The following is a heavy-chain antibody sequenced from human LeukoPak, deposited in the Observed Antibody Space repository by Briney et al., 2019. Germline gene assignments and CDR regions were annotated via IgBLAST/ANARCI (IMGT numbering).Heavy chain of an antibody. V-gene: IGHV1-3*01. CDR1: GYTFTSYA. J-gene: IGHJ4*02. Sequence: ASVKVSCKASGYTFTSYAMHWVRQAPGQRLEWMGWINAGNGNTKYSQKFQGRVTITRDTSASTAYMELSSLRSEDTAVYYCARLPIVGATAVTDYWGQGTLVTVSS. D-gene: IGHD1-26*01. CDR2: INAGNGNT. CDR3: ARLPIVGATAVTDY.